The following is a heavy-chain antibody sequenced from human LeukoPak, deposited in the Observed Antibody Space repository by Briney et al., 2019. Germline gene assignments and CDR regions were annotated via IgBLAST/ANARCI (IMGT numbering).Heavy chain of an antibody. Sequence: ASVKVSCKASGYTFTGYYMHWVRQAPGQGLEWMGWINPNSGGTNYAQKFQGRVTMTRDTSISTAYMGRSRLRSDDTAVYYCARERRSVVPAATRYFDLWGRGTLVTVSS. V-gene: IGHV1-2*02. CDR3: ARERRSVVPAATRYFDL. D-gene: IGHD2-2*01. J-gene: IGHJ2*01. CDR2: INPNSGGT. CDR1: GYTFTGYY.